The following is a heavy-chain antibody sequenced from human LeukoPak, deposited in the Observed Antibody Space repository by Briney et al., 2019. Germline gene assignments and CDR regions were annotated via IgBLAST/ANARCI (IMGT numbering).Heavy chain of an antibody. J-gene: IGHJ3*02. CDR1: GFTFSSYS. CDR2: ISSSSSYI. CDR3: AKEGGFDDSNAFDI. V-gene: IGHV3-21*01. D-gene: IGHD3-22*01. Sequence: GGSLRLSCAASGFTFSSYSMNWVRQAPGKGLEWVSSISSSSSYIYYADSVKGRFTISRDNSKNTLYLQMNSLRAEDTAVYYCAKEGGFDDSNAFDIWGQGTMVTVSS.